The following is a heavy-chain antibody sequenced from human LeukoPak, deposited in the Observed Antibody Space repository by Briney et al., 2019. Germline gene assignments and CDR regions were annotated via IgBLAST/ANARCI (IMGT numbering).Heavy chain of an antibody. CDR2: IYHSGST. CDR3: ARGPRRLDP. J-gene: IGHJ5*02. CDR1: GYSISSGYY. Sequence: SETLSLTCAVSGYSISSGYYWGWIRQPPGKGLEWIGSIYHSGSTYYNPSLKSRVTISVDTSKNQFSLKLSSVTAADTAVYYCARGPRRLDPWGQGTLVTVSS. V-gene: IGHV4-38-2*01.